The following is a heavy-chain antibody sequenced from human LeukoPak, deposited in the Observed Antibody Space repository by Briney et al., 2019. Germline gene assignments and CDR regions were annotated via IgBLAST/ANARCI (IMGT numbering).Heavy chain of an antibody. CDR2: IHPSGGST. Sequence: ASVKVSCKASGYTFTSYYIQWVRQAPGQGLEWMGIIHPSGGSTSYAQKFQGRVTMTRDTSTSTVYMELSSLRSEDTAVYYCARGGIQLWFLVDYWGQGTLVTVSS. J-gene: IGHJ4*02. V-gene: IGHV1-46*01. CDR1: GYTFTSYY. CDR3: ARGGIQLWFLVDY. D-gene: IGHD5-18*01.